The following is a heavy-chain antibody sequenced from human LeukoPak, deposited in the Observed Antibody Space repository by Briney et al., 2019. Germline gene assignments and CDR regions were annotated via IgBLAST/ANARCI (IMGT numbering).Heavy chain of an antibody. CDR1: GFTFSSYA. J-gene: IGHJ6*02. Sequence: GRSLRLSCAASGFTFSSYAMHWVRQAPGKGLEWVAVISYDGSNKYYADSVKGRFTISRDNSKNTLYLQMNSLRAEDTAVYYCARDVNTRIAAAGRGYYYGMDVWGQGTTVTVSS. V-gene: IGHV3-30-3*01. D-gene: IGHD6-13*01. CDR2: ISYDGSNK. CDR3: ARDVNTRIAAAGRGYYYGMDV.